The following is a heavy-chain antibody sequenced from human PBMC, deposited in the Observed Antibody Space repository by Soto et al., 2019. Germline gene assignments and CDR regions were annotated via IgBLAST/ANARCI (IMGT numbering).Heavy chain of an antibody. D-gene: IGHD3-3*01. CDR3: AHAAPSGYYTNYGMDV. Sequence: ESGPTLVNPTQTLTLTCTFSGFSLSTSGVGVGWIRQPPGKALEWLALIYWDDDKRYSPSLKSRLTITKDTSKNQVVLTMTNMDPVDTAIYYCAHAAPSGYYTNYGMDVWGQGTTVTVSS. V-gene: IGHV2-5*02. CDR2: IYWDDDK. CDR1: GFSLSTSGVG. J-gene: IGHJ6*02.